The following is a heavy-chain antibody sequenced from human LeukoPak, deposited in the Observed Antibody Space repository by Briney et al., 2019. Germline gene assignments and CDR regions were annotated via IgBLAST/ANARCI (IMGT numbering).Heavy chain of an antibody. J-gene: IGHJ5*02. Sequence: SETLSLTCAVYGGSFSGYYWSWIRQPPGKGLEWIGEINHSGSTNYNPSLKSRVTISVDTSKNQFSLKLSSVTAADTAVYYCARGRRIVLMVYAIAWFDPWGQGTLVTVSS. CDR2: INHSGST. D-gene: IGHD2-8*01. CDR3: ARGRRIVLMVYAIAWFDP. V-gene: IGHV4-34*01. CDR1: GGSFSGYY.